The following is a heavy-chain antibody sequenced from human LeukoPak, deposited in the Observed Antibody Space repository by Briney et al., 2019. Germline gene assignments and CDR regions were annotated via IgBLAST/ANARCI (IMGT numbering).Heavy chain of an antibody. Sequence: ASVKVSCKASGYTFTSYDINWVRQATGQGLEWMGWMNPNSGNTGYAQKFQGRVTMTRNTSISTAYMELSSLRSEDTAVYYCARGRGQYDFWSGYYRRNYYYYYMDVWGKGTTVTVSS. V-gene: IGHV1-8*01. J-gene: IGHJ6*03. D-gene: IGHD3-3*01. CDR1: GYTFTSYD. CDR2: MNPNSGNT. CDR3: ARGRGQYDFWSGYYRRNYYYYYMDV.